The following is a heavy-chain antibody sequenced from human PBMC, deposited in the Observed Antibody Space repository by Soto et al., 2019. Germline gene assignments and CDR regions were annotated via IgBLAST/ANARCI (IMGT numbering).Heavy chain of an antibody. CDR3: ALGGCSGYHHIFAF. D-gene: IGHD3-3*01. Sequence: SETLSLTCTVSGGSISSGGYYWSWIRQHPGKGLEWIGYIYYSGSTYYNPSLKSRVTISVDTSKNQFSLKLSSVTAADTAVYYCALGGCSGYHHIFAFWAQGTLVTVSA. CDR2: IYYSGST. J-gene: IGHJ4*02. CDR1: GGSISSGGYY. V-gene: IGHV4-31*03.